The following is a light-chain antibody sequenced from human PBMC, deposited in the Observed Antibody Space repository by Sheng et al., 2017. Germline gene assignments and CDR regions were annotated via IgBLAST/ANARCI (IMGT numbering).Light chain of an antibody. V-gene: IGLV2-14*02. CDR3: SSYASSPFV. CDR2: DVT. Sequence: QSALTQPASVSGSPGQSITISCTGTTSDIGSYNFVSWYQQHPGKAPKLMIYDVTKRPSGVSSRFSGSKSGNTASLTVSGLQAEDEADYYCSSYASSPFVFGAGTRVTVL. J-gene: IGLJ1*01. CDR1: TSDIGSYNF.